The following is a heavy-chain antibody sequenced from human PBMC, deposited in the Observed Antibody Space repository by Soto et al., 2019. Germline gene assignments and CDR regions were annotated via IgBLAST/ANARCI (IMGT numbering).Heavy chain of an antibody. CDR2: ISGSGGST. CDR3: AKTFEYSSRQNYYYGMDV. Sequence: QSGGSLRLSCAASGFTFSSYAMSWVRQAPGKGLEWVSAISGSGGSTYYADSVKGRFTISRDNSKNTLYLQMNSLRAEDTAVYYCAKTFEYSSRQNYYYGMDVWGQGTTVTVSS. D-gene: IGHD6-6*01. J-gene: IGHJ6*02. V-gene: IGHV3-23*01. CDR1: GFTFSSYA.